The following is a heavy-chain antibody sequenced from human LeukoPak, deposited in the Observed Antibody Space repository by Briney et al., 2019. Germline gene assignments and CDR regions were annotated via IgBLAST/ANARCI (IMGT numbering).Heavy chain of an antibody. CDR2: ISGSGGST. Sequence: PGGSLRLSCAASGFTFSSYAMSWVRQASGKGLEWVSAISGSGGSTYYADSVKGRFTISRDNSKNTLYLQMNSLRAEDTAVYYCAKDEIFGAYCPYYFDYWGQGTLVTVSS. CDR1: GFTFSSYA. CDR3: AKDEIFGAYCPYYFDY. V-gene: IGHV3-23*01. D-gene: IGHD3-3*01. J-gene: IGHJ4*02.